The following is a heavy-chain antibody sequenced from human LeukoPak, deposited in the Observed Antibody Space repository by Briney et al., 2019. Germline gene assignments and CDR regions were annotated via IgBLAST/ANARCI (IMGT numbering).Heavy chain of an antibody. J-gene: IGHJ5*02. Sequence: TSETLSLTCTVSGGSISSHYWSWIRQPPGKGLEWIGSIYYSGSTYYNPSLKSRVTISVDTSKNQFSLKLSSVTAADTAVYYCARRGCSGGSCYSGWFDPWGQGTLVTVSS. CDR2: IYYSGST. V-gene: IGHV4-39*07. CDR3: ARRGCSGGSCYSGWFDP. CDR1: GGSISSHY. D-gene: IGHD2-15*01.